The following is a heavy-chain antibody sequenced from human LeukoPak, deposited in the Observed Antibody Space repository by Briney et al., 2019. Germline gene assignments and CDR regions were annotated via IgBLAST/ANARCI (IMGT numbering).Heavy chain of an antibody. J-gene: IGHJ4*02. Sequence: GGSLRLSCAASGFTVSSNYMSWVRQAPGKGLEWVSIIYSGGSTYYADSVKGRFTISRDNAKNSLYLQMNSLRAEDTAVYYCARDLPHMGVVVPAAIYWGQGTLVTVSS. CDR2: IYSGGST. V-gene: IGHV3-66*01. CDR1: GFTVSSNY. D-gene: IGHD2-2*01. CDR3: ARDLPHMGVVVPAAIY.